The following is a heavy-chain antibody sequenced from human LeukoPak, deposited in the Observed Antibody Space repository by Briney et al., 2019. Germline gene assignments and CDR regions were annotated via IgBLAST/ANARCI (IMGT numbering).Heavy chain of an antibody. D-gene: IGHD6-13*01. CDR1: GFTVSTNY. CDR3: ARASIAAAGYYFDY. Sequence: GGSLRLSCAASGFTVSTNYMTWVRQAPGKGLEWVSVIYSGGSTYYSDSVKGRFTISRDNSKNTLYLQLNNLRAEDAAVYYCARASIAAAGYYFDYWGQGTLVTVSS. CDR2: IYSGGST. V-gene: IGHV3-53*01. J-gene: IGHJ4*02.